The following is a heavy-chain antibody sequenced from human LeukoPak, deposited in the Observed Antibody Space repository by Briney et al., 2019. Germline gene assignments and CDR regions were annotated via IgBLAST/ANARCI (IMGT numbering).Heavy chain of an antibody. Sequence: GGSLRLSCAASGLSFSSYAMTWVRQAPAKGLEWVSSMSSGSTYIYYADSVRGRFTISRDNSKRTLYLQMSNLRAEDTAVYYCAKNWGPGMAFESWGQGTQVTVSS. V-gene: IGHV3-21*04. CDR2: MSSGSTYI. CDR1: GLSFSSYA. D-gene: IGHD5-18*01. CDR3: AKNWGPGMAFES. J-gene: IGHJ4*02.